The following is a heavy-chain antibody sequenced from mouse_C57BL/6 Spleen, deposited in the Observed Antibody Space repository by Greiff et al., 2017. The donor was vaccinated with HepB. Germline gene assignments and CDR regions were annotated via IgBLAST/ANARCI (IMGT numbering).Heavy chain of an antibody. CDR3: ARKGWLLQRAWFAY. J-gene: IGHJ3*01. CDR2: ISYDGSN. Sequence: DVKLQESGPGLVKPSQSLSLTCSVTGYSITSGYYWNWIRQFPGNKLEWMGYISYDGSNNYNPSLKNRISITRDTSKNQFFLKLNSVTTEDTATYYCARKGWLLQRAWFAYWGQGTLVTVSA. D-gene: IGHD2-3*01. V-gene: IGHV3-6*01. CDR1: GYSITSGYY.